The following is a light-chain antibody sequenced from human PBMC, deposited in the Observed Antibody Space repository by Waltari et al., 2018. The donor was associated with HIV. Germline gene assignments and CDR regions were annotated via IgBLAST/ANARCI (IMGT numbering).Light chain of an antibody. Sequence: QSALTQPPSASGSPGQSVTISCTGTSSDIGGYNYVSWYQQHPGKAPKPIIYEVTQRPSVLPNRFSGSKSGTTASLTVSGLQAEDEADYYGVSYAGSNTVIFGGGTKLTVL. CDR1: SSDIGGYNY. J-gene: IGLJ2*01. V-gene: IGLV2-8*01. CDR2: EVT. CDR3: VSYAGSNTVI.